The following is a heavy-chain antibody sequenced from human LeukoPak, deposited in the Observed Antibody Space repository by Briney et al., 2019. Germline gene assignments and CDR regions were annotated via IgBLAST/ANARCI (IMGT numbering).Heavy chain of an antibody. V-gene: IGHV1-58*02. CDR2: IVVGSGNT. CDR3: AAEFYGSGSYRDY. D-gene: IGHD3-10*01. J-gene: IGHJ4*02. CDR1: GFTFTSSA. Sequence: GASVKVSCKASGFTFTSSAIQWVRQARGQRLEWIGWIVVGSGNTNYAQKFQERVTITRDMSTSTAYMELSSLRSEDTAVYYCAAEFYGSGSYRDYWGQGTLVTVSS.